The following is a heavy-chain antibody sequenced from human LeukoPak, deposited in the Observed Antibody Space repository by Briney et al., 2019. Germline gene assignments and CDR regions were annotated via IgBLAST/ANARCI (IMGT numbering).Heavy chain of an antibody. V-gene: IGHV4-30-4*01. D-gene: IGHD1-14*01. CDR3: ARDQPSGLYASDI. J-gene: IGHJ3*02. CDR1: GGSIISADNY. CDR2: IYYSGST. Sequence: SETLSLTCTVSGGSIISADNYWSWVRQPPGKGLEWIGYIYYSGSTYYNPSLKSRVTISVDTSKNQFSLKLSSVTAADTAVYYCARDQPSGLYASDIWGQGTMVTVSS.